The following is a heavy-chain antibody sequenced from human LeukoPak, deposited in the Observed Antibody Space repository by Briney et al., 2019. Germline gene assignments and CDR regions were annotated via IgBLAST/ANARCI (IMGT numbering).Heavy chain of an antibody. Sequence: PGGSLRLSCAASGFTFSSYAMSWLRQAPGKGLEWVSAISGSGGSTYYADSVKGRFTISRDNSKNTLYLQMNSLRAEDTAVYYCAKRAPVAAAGTGRYFDYWGQGTLVTVSS. CDR1: GFTFSSYA. CDR3: AKRAPVAAAGTGRYFDY. CDR2: ISGSGGST. J-gene: IGHJ4*02. D-gene: IGHD1/OR15-1a*01. V-gene: IGHV3-23*01.